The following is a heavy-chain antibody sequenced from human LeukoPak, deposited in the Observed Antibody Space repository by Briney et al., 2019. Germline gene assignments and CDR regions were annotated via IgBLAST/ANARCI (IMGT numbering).Heavy chain of an antibody. V-gene: IGHV4-4*07. D-gene: IGHD6-19*01. CDR1: GGSMGGYF. Sequence: SEILSLTCTVSGGSMGGYFWAWIRRPAGKGLEWIGRIYSSGTTNYNLSLKSRVTMSVDTSKNQFSLSLTSVTAADTAVYYCARYSSGWYGDYFDYWGQGTLVTVSS. CDR3: ARYSSGWYGDYFDY. J-gene: IGHJ4*02. CDR2: IYSSGTT.